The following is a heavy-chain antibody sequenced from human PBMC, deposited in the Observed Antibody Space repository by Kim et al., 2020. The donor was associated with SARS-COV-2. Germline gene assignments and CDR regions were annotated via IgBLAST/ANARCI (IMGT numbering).Heavy chain of an antibody. CDR2: IKQDGSEK. D-gene: IGHD2-2*01. Sequence: GGSLRLSCAASGFTLRSNWMSWVRQAPGSGLEWVAHIKQDGSEKYYVDSVKGRFTISRDNAKNSLYLQMNSLRDDDTAVYYCARGPGGCCSCNNCFSDFWGQGTLVIVSS. CDR3: ARGPGGCCSCNNCFSDF. V-gene: IGHV3-7*03. J-gene: IGHJ4*02. CDR1: GFTLRSNW.